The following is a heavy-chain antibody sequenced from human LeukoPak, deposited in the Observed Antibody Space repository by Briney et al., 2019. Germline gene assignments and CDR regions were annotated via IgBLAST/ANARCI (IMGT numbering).Heavy chain of an antibody. J-gene: IGHJ4*02. Sequence: SETVSLTCTVSGGSISSYYWSWIRQPPGKELGWIGYISYSGSTNYNPSLKSRVTISLDTSRDQFSLELSSVTAADTAVYYCARRANDYGYYGHYFDYWGRGTLVTVSS. CDR1: GGSISSYY. CDR3: ARRANDYGYYGHYFDY. V-gene: IGHV4-59*12. D-gene: IGHD4-17*01. CDR2: ISYSGST.